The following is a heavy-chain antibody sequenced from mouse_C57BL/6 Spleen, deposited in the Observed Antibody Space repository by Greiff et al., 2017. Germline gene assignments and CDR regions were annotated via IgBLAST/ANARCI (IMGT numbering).Heavy chain of an antibody. V-gene: IGHV3-6*01. CDR3: ASHYVDFDY. Sequence: EVKLMESGPGLVKPSPSLSLTCSVTGYSITSGYYWNWIRQFPGNKLEWMGYISYDGSNNYNPSLKNRISITRDTSKNQFFLKLNSVTTEDTATYYCASHYVDFDYWGQGTTLTVSS. D-gene: IGHD1-1*02. CDR2: ISYDGSN. J-gene: IGHJ2*01. CDR1: GYSITSGYY.